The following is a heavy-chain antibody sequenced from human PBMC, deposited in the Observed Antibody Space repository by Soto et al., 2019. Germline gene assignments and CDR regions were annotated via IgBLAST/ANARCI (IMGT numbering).Heavy chain of an antibody. CDR1: GGTFSSYA. CDR3: ARKSGYCSGGSCYPDFDY. CDR2: ILPIFGTA. V-gene: IGHV1-69*13. Sequence: ASVKVSCKASGGTFSSYAISWVRQAPGQGLEWMGGILPIFGTANYAQKFQGRVTITADESTSTAYMELSSLRSEDTAVYYCARKSGYCSGGSCYPDFDYWGQGTLVTVSS. J-gene: IGHJ4*02. D-gene: IGHD2-15*01.